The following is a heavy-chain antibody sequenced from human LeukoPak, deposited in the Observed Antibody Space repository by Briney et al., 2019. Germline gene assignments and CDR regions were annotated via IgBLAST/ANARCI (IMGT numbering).Heavy chain of an antibody. V-gene: IGHV1-46*01. D-gene: IGHD3-3*01. CDR3: ARDHRAYYDFWSGDYYFDY. CDR2: INPSGGST. Sequence: ASVKVSCKASGYTFTSYYMHWVRQAPGQGLEWMGIINPSGGSTSYAQKFQGRVTMTRDTSTSTVYMELSSLRSEDTAVYYCARDHRAYYDFWSGDYYFDYWGQGPLVTVSS. CDR1: GYTFTSYY. J-gene: IGHJ4*02.